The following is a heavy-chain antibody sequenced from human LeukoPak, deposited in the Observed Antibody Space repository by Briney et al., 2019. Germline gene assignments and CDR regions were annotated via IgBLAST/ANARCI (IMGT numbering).Heavy chain of an antibody. CDR2: IYYSGST. V-gene: IGHV4-59*11. CDR1: GGSISSHY. J-gene: IGHJ6*03. D-gene: IGHD3-22*01. CDR3: ARSPTSGYYFYYYYYYMDV. Sequence: WETLSLTCTVSGGSISSHYWSWIRQPPGKGLEWIGYIYYSGSTNYNPSLKRRVTISVDKSKNKSSLKLSSVTAADTAVYYCARSPTSGYYFYYYYYYMDVWGRGTTVTVSS.